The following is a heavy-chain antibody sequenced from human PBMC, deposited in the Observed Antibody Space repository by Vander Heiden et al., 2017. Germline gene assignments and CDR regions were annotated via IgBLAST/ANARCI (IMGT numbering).Heavy chain of an antibody. D-gene: IGHD3-10*01. Sequence: QVPLQESGPRLVKPSQTLSLTCPVSGGSISNGAYYWSWIRQQPGKGLEWIGYIYHIESTYYNPSLKSRVTISLDTSKNQFSLNLSSVTAADTALYYCARTTPSGGWFDPWGQGTLVTVSS. CDR3: ARTTPSGGWFDP. J-gene: IGHJ5*02. CDR2: IYHIEST. V-gene: IGHV4-31*03. CDR1: GGSISNGAYY.